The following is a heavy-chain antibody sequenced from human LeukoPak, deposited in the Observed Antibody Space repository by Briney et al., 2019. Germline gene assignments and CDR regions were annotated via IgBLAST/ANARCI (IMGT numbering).Heavy chain of an antibody. Sequence: SQTLSLTCAGSGGSISSGGYSWSWIRQPPGKGLEWIGYIYHSGSTYYNPSLKSRVTISVDRSKNQFSLKLSSVTAADTAVYYCARVDSSSWYGIGYNWFDPWGQGTLVTVSS. CDR2: IYHSGST. J-gene: IGHJ5*02. CDR3: ARVDSSSWYGIGYNWFDP. V-gene: IGHV4-30-2*01. D-gene: IGHD6-13*01. CDR1: GGSISSGGYS.